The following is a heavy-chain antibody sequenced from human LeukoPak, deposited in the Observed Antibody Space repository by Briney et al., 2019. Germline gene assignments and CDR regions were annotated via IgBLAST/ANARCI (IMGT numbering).Heavy chain of an antibody. D-gene: IGHD6-19*01. J-gene: IGHJ4*01. CDR3: AKGIYSSGWSYFAY. CDR1: GFTFSNSA. V-gene: IGHV3-23*01. Sequence: GGSLRLSCAAAGFTFSNSAMSWVRQAPGKLPEWVSTLSGRGITTYYADSVKGRFTISRDNSKNTLYRPMNSLIAEDTSVYYCAKGIYSSGWSYFAYWGHGTLVTVYS. CDR2: LSGRGITT.